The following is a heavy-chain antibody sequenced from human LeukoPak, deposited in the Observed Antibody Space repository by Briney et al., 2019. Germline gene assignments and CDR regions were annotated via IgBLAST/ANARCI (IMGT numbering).Heavy chain of an antibody. V-gene: IGHV4-38-2*02. CDR1: GYSISSGYY. Sequence: SETLSLTCTVSGYSISSGYYWGWIRQPPGKGLEWIGSGYHIGSTYFNPSLRSRVTILIDIFKNQFSLKMSSVTAADTAFYYCARESATSGSTDWGQGTLVTVSS. D-gene: IGHD3-10*01. CDR2: GYHIGST. J-gene: IGHJ4*02. CDR3: ARESATSGSTD.